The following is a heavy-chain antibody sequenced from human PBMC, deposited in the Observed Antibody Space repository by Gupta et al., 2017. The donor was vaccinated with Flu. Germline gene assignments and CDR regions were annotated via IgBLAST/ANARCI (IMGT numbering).Heavy chain of an antibody. J-gene: IGHJ5*01. CDR2: INYSGNT. V-gene: IGHV4-39*01. CDR3: ARLLVTDAFGNSFDS. CDR1: ARSLTTSDYY. Sequence: QLQLQESRPGLVKPSETLSLTSTVSARSLTTSDYYWCWVRQPPGKGLEWIGGINYSGNTYYDSSLKGRVTMSVDTSKNQFSLKLASVTAADTAVFYCARLLVTDAFGNSFDSWGQGTLVTVSS. D-gene: IGHD4-23*01.